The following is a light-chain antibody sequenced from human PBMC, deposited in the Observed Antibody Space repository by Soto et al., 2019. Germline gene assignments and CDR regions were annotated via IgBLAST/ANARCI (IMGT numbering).Light chain of an antibody. CDR3: SSYTTSNPRKIV. Sequence: QSVLTQPASVSGSPGQSITISCTGTSSDVGGYNYVSWYQHHPGKAPKLLIYDVSNRPSGISNRFSGSKSDNTASLTISGLQPEDEADYYCSSYTTSNPRKIVFGPGPKVTVL. CDR1: SSDVGGYNY. J-gene: IGLJ1*01. V-gene: IGLV2-14*03. CDR2: DVS.